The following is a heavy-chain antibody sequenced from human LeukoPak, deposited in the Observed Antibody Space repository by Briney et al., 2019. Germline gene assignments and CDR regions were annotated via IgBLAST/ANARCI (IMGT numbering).Heavy chain of an antibody. Sequence: ASVKVSCKASGYTFTSYAMHWVRQAPGQRLEWMGWINAGNGNTKYSQKFQGRVTITRDTSASTAYMELSSLRSEDTAVYYCARDEYCSGGSCYSDAFDIWGQGTMVTVSS. D-gene: IGHD2-15*01. J-gene: IGHJ3*02. V-gene: IGHV1-3*01. CDR3: ARDEYCSGGSCYSDAFDI. CDR2: INAGNGNT. CDR1: GYTFTSYA.